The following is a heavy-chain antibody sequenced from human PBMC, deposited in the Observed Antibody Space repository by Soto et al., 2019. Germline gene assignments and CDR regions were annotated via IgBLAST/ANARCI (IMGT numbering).Heavy chain of an antibody. Sequence: SVKVSCKASGCTFSSYAISWVRQAPGQGLEWMGGIIPIFGTANYAQKFQGRVTITADESTSTAYIDLSSLRSDDTAVYYCARSSWGLRGGGDIWGQGTMVTVSS. CDR3: ARSSWGLRGGGDI. V-gene: IGHV1-69*13. CDR1: GCTFSSYA. D-gene: IGHD2-15*01. J-gene: IGHJ3*02. CDR2: IIPIFGTA.